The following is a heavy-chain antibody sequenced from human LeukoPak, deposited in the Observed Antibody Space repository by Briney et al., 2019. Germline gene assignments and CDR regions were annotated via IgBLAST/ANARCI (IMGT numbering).Heavy chain of an antibody. J-gene: IGHJ6*02. D-gene: IGHD5-18*01. Sequence: GGSLRLSCAASGFTFSSYAMSWVRQAPGKGLEWVSGISGSGGNTYYADSVKGRFTISRDNSKNTLYLQMNSLRAEDTAVYYCAKDQAIGYSYGYYYYGMDVWGQGTTVTVSS. CDR3: AKDQAIGYSYGYYYYGMDV. V-gene: IGHV3-23*01. CDR1: GFTFSSYA. CDR2: ISGSGGNT.